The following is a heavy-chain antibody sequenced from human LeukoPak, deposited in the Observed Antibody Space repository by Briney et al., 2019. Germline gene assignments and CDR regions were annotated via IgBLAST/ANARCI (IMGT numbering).Heavy chain of an antibody. V-gene: IGHV6-1*01. CDR2: TYYRSKWLN. CDR1: GDSVSSNSAA. CDR3: AREVQLNHDYYSHYYMDV. D-gene: IGHD1-1*01. Sequence: SQTLSLTCAISGDSVSSNSAAWNWIRQSPSRGLEWLGRTYYRSKWLNDYAVSVKSRITISPDTSRNQISLQLKSVTPEDTAVYYCAREVQLNHDYYSHYYMDVWGKGTTVTISS. J-gene: IGHJ6*03.